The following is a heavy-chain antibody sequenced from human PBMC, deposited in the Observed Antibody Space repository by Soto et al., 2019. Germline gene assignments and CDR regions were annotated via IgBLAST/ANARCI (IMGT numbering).Heavy chain of an antibody. CDR2: ISSNGGST. D-gene: IGHD6-6*01. Sequence: GGSLRLSCAASGFTFSSYAMHWVRQAPGKGLEYVSAISSNGGSTYYANSVKGRFTISRDNSKNTLYLQMGSLRAEDMAVYYCARDLFQAAEYSSSSDRIYYYMDVWGKGTTVTVSS. CDR1: GFTFSSYA. CDR3: ARDLFQAAEYSSSSDRIYYYMDV. J-gene: IGHJ6*03. V-gene: IGHV3-64*01.